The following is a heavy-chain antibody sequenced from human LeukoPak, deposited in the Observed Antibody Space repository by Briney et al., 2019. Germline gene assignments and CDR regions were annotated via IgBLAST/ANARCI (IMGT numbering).Heavy chain of an antibody. D-gene: IGHD4-17*01. J-gene: IGHJ4*02. CDR3: TTDPGDYPDY. V-gene: IGHV3-23*01. CDR1: GFTFSSYA. Sequence: GGSLRLSCAASGFTFSSYAMSWVRQAPGKGLEWVSAISGSGGSTYYADSVKGRFTISRDNSKNTLYLQMNSLKTEDTAVYYCTTDPGDYPDYWGQGTLVTVSP. CDR2: ISGSGGST.